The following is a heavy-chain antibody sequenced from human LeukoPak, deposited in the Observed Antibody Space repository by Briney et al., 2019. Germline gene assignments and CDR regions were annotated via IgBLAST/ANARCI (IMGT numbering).Heavy chain of an antibody. D-gene: IGHD3-3*01. CDR1: GLTFSNYF. CDR2: INEDGSVE. V-gene: IGHV3-7*01. J-gene: IGHJ4*02. Sequence: GGSLRLSCAASGLTFSNYFFGWVRQAPGKGLDWVANINEDGSVEEYVNSVRGLFTISRDNAKTSVYLQINSLGVEDTAVYYWARWRRRQSEFDYWGQGTLVTVS. CDR3: ARWRRRQSEFDY.